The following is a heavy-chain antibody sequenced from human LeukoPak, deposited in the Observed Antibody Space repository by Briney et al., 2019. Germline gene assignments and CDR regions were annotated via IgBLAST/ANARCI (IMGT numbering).Heavy chain of an antibody. CDR3: ARGVAYDSSGVGDY. CDR1: GYTFTSYD. J-gene: IGHJ4*02. D-gene: IGHD3-22*01. Sequence: VASVKVSCKASGYTFTSYDISWVRQATGQGLEWMGWMNPNSGNTGYAQKFQGRATITRNTSISTAYMELSSLRSEDTAVYYCARGVAYDSSGVGDYWGQGTLVTVSS. CDR2: MNPNSGNT. V-gene: IGHV1-8*03.